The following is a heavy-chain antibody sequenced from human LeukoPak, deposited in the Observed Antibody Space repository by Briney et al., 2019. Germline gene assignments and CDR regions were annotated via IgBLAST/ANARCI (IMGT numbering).Heavy chain of an antibody. CDR3: ARASWGAYCGGDCYHYWYFDL. V-gene: IGHV4-31*03. J-gene: IGHJ2*01. CDR1: GGSISSGGYY. CDR2: IYYSGST. D-gene: IGHD2-21*02. Sequence: SQTLSLTCTVSGGSISSGGYYWSWVRQHPGKGLEWIGYIYYSGSTYYNPSLKSRVTISVDTSKNQFSLKLSSVTAADTAVYYCARASWGAYCGGDCYHYWYFDLWGRGTLVTVSS.